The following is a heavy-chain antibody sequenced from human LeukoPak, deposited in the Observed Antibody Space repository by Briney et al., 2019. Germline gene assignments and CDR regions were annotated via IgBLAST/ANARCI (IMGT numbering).Heavy chain of an antibody. CDR3: AREGLPYSGDY. CDR2: IKGDGSEI. D-gene: IGHD4-11*01. V-gene: IGHV3-7*01. CDR1: GFTFSNYW. Sequence: GGSLRLSCAASGFTFSNYWMRWARQTPGKGLEWVANIKGDGSEINYVDSVKGRFTISRDNAKNPLSLQMNSLTADDTGVYYCAREGLPYSGDYWGQGTLVTVSS. J-gene: IGHJ4*02.